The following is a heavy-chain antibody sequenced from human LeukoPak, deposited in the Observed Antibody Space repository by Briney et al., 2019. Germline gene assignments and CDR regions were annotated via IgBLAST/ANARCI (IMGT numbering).Heavy chain of an antibody. J-gene: IGHJ4*02. CDR1: GGSITSSSHF. CDR2: IHYTGST. V-gene: IGHV4-39*01. D-gene: IGHD6-13*01. Sequence: PSETLSLTCTVSGGSITSSSHFWAWIRQPPGKVLEWIASIHYTGSTFYSPSLQSRVTISVDTSKNQFSLNLRSVTATDTAVYYCAREEASAGDYWGQGTLVTVSS. CDR3: AREEASAGDY.